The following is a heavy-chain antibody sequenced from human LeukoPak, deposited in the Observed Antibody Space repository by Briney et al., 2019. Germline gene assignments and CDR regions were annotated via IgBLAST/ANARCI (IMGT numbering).Heavy chain of an antibody. CDR2: ITYDGGNE. D-gene: IGHD6-19*01. V-gene: IGHV3-30*18. Sequence: GGSLRLSCAASGFSFKDYNMHWVRQAPGKGLEWVAVITYDGGNEYYTDSVKGRFTISRDNSKSTLYLQMNSLRSEDTAVYYCAKVRWDNSGWYYLDSWGQGTLVTVSS. CDR1: GFSFKDYN. CDR3: AKVRWDNSGWYYLDS. J-gene: IGHJ4*02.